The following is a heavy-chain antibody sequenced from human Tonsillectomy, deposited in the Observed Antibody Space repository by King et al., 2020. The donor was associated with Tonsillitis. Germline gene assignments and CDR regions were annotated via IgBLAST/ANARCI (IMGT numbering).Heavy chain of an antibody. D-gene: IGHD1-20*01. V-gene: IGHV3-21*06. J-gene: IGHJ4*02. Sequence: VQLVESGGGLVKPGGSLRLSCAASGFTFSRNSMNWVRQAPGKGLEWVSSISSSSRYIYYADSVKGRFTISRDNAKNSLYLQMNSLRAEDTAVYYCARDGLEGYNWNPPIDYWGQGTLVTVSS. CDR2: ISSSSRYI. CDR3: ARDGLEGYNWNPPIDY. CDR1: GFTFSRNS.